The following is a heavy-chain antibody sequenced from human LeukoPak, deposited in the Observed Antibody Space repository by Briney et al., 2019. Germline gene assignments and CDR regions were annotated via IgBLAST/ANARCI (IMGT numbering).Heavy chain of an antibody. CDR3: ARSQNYYGSGDY. Sequence: PSETLSLTCSVSGGSISSYYWSWIRQPPGKGLEWIGYIYYSGSTNYNPSLKSRVTMSVDTSNNQFSLKLSSVTAADTAVYYCARSQNYYGSGDYWSQGTLVTVSS. D-gene: IGHD3-10*01. CDR2: IYYSGST. J-gene: IGHJ4*02. CDR1: GGSISSYY. V-gene: IGHV4-59*01.